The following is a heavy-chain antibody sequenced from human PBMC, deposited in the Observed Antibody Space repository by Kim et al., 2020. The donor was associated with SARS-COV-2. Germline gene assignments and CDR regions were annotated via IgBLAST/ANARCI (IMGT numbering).Heavy chain of an antibody. CDR3: ARDHSTHYFDSSSYYAD. CDR1: GFTFSRYG. V-gene: IGHV3-33*01. J-gene: IGHJ4*02. Sequence: GGSLRLSCAASGFTFSRYGLHWVRQAPGKGLEWVAVVWFDTTNKFYSDSVKGRFTISRDNSKNTVFLQMNNLRADDTAIYYCARDHSTHYFDSSSYYADWGLGTLVTVSS. CDR2: VWFDTTNK. D-gene: IGHD3-22*01.